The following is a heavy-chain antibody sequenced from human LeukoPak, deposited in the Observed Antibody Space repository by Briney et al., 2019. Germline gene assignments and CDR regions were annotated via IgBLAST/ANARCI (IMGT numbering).Heavy chain of an antibody. J-gene: IGHJ4*02. CDR2: IIPILGIA. D-gene: IGHD3-10*01. CDR3: ARLPGSSGSYSATIDY. CDR1: GGTFSSYA. V-gene: IGHV1-69*04. Sequence: GSSVKVSCKASGGTFSSYAISWVRQAPGQGLEWMGRIIPILGIANYAQKFQGRVTITADKSTSTAYMELSSLRSEDTAVYYCARLPGSSGSYSATIDYWGQGTLVTVPS.